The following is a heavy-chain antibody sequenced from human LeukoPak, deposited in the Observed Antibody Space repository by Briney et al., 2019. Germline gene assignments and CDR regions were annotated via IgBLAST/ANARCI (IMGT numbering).Heavy chain of an antibody. CDR2: MNPNSGNT. CDR3: ARGIVVAVQYYFDY. CDR1: GYRFTSYD. V-gene: IGHV1-8*01. D-gene: IGHD2-15*01. J-gene: IGHJ4*02. Sequence: ASVKVSFKASGYRFTSYDINWVRQATGQGLEWMGWMNPNSGNTGYAQKFQGRVTMTRNTSISTAYMELSSLRSEDTAVYYCARGIVVAVQYYFDYWGQGTLVTVSS.